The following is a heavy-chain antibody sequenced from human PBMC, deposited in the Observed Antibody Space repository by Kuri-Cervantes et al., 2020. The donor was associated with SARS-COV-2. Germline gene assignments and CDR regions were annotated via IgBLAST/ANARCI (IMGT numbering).Heavy chain of an antibody. J-gene: IGHJ5*02. CDR1: GGSISSYY. D-gene: IGHD2-15*01. V-gene: IGHV4-59*08. CDR2: IYYSGST. CDR3: ARLKRGSNWFDP. Sequence: ESLKISCTVSGGSISSYYWSWIRQPPGKGLEWIGYIYYSGSTNYNPSLKSRVTISVDTSKNQFSLKLSSVTAADTAVYYCARLKRGSNWFDPWGQGTLVTVSS.